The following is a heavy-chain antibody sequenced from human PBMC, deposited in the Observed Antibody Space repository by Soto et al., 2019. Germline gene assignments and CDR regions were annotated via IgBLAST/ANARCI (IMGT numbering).Heavy chain of an antibody. D-gene: IGHD3-3*01. J-gene: IGHJ4*02. CDR1: GGTSTRYA. CDR3: NRGSEYDFWSGYL. Sequence: QERLVQSGAEVRKPGSSVKVSCKVAGGTSTRYAINWVRQAPGQGLEWMGGIVPMFGTSKYAQKFQGRVTITADTSTNIAYMELRSLRSEDTAVYYCNRGSEYDFWSGYLWGQGTLVSVSS. V-gene: IGHV1-69*06. CDR2: IVPMFGTS.